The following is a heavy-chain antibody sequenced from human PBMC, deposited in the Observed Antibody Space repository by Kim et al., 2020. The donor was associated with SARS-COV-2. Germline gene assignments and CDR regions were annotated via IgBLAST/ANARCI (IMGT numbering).Heavy chain of an antibody. D-gene: IGHD4-17*01. J-gene: IGHJ6*02. V-gene: IGHV3-30*01. CDR3: ARPVTTWYYGMDV. Sequence: YADSVKGRFTISRDNSKNTLYLQMNSLRAEDTAVYYCARPVTTWYYGMDVWGQGTTVTVSS.